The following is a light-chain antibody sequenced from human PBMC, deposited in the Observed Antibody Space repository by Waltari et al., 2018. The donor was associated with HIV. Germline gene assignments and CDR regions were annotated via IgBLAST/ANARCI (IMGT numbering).Light chain of an antibody. V-gene: IGLV1-40*01. CDR2: SHS. CDR1: SSNIGTGYD. J-gene: IGLJ3*02. CDR3: QSYDSSLTTWV. Sequence: QSVLTQPPSVSGAPGQSVTISSTESSSNIGTGYDLHWYQQLPGTTPKLLIYSHSDRPAGVPDRFSGYKAGTAACLAITGLQAADEAEYYCQSYDSSLTTWVFGVGTKLTVL.